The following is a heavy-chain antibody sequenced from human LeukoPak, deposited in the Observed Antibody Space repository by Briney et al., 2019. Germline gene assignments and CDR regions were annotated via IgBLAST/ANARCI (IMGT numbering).Heavy chain of an antibody. V-gene: IGHV4-30-2*01. D-gene: IGHD3-3*01. CDR2: IYHSGST. J-gene: IGHJ3*02. CDR3: AREGYHYDFWSDNNSKRDDAFDI. CDR1: GGFISSGGYY. Sequence: PSETLSLTCTVSGGFISSGGYYWSWIRQPPGKGLEWIGYIYHSGSTYYNPSLKSRVTISVDRSKNQVSLKLSSVTAADTAVYYCAREGYHYDFWSDNNSKRDDAFDIWGQGTMVTVSS.